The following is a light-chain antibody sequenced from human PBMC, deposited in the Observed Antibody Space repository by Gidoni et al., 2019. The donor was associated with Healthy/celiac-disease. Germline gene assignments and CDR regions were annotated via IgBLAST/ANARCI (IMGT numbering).Light chain of an antibody. V-gene: IGLV3-21*02. J-gene: IGLJ1*01. Sequence: SSVLTQPPSVSVAPGQTARITCGGNNIGSKSVHWYQQKPGQDPVLVVYDDSDRPSGIPERFSGSNSGNTATLTISRFEAGDEADYYCQVWDSSSDHYVFGTGTKVTVL. CDR1: NIGSKS. CDR3: QVWDSSSDHYV. CDR2: DDS.